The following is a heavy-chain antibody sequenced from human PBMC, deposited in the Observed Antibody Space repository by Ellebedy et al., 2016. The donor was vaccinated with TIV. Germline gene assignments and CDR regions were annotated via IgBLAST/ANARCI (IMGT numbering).Heavy chain of an antibody. J-gene: IGHJ4*02. V-gene: IGHV1-18*01. D-gene: IGHD1-26*01. Sequence: ASVKVSCKASGYTFTSYGISWVRQAPGQGLEWMGWISAYNGNTNYARKFQGRVTMTTDTSTNTAYMELRTLRTDDTAVFYCARYAGSYADYWGQGTLVTVSS. CDR2: ISAYNGNT. CDR3: ARYAGSYADY. CDR1: GYTFTSYG.